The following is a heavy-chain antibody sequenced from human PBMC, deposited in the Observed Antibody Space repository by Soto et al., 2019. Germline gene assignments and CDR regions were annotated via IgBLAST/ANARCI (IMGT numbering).Heavy chain of an antibody. CDR3: ARTYYYDSSGYPQQKLDYYGMDV. Sequence: QVQLVQSGAEVKKPGSSVKVSCKASGGTFSSYAISWVRQAPGQGLEWMGGIIPIFGTANYAQKFQGRVTITADESTSTAYMELSSLRSEDTAVYYCARTYYYDSSGYPQQKLDYYGMDVWGQGTTVTVSS. D-gene: IGHD3-22*01. CDR2: IIPIFGTA. CDR1: GGTFSSYA. J-gene: IGHJ6*02. V-gene: IGHV1-69*01.